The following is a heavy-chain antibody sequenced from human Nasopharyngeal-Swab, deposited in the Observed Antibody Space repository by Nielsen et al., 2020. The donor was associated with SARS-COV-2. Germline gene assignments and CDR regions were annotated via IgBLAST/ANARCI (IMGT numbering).Heavy chain of an antibody. Sequence: GESLKISCAASGFTFSSYAMHWVRQAPGKGLEWVAVISYDGSNKYYADSVKGRFTISRDNSKNTLYLQMNRLRAEDTAVYYCAREPTDDSSGPLDYWGQGTLVTVSS. CDR3: AREPTDDSSGPLDY. D-gene: IGHD3-22*01. J-gene: IGHJ4*02. CDR2: ISYDGSNK. CDR1: GFTFSSYA. V-gene: IGHV3-30-3*01.